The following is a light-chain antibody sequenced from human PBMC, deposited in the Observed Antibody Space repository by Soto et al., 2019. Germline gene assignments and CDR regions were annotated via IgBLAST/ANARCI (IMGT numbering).Light chain of an antibody. CDR2: GES. Sequence: NITCRESQSISSYLNWYKQKPGKAPKLLIYGESSLQSGVPSRFSASGSGKDFSLTIRSMPPEDFATSYCPPSYRKVPVGQGTRLEIK. J-gene: IGKJ5*01. V-gene: IGKV1-39*01. CDR1: QSISSY. CDR3: PPSYRKVP.